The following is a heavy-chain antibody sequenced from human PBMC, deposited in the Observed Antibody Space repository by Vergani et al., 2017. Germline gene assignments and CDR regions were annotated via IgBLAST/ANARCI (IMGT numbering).Heavy chain of an antibody. CDR3: ARDLLGIAAAPGDDY. CDR2: NNPSGGST. CDR1: GYTFTSYY. V-gene: IGHV1-46*01. D-gene: IGHD6-13*01. J-gene: IGHJ4*02. Sequence: QVQLVQSGAEVKKPGASVKVSCKASGYTFTSYYMHWVRQAPGQGLEWMGINNPSGGSTSYAQKFQGRVTMTRDTSTSTVYMELSSLRSEDTAVYYCARDLLGIAAAPGDDYWGQGTLVTVSS.